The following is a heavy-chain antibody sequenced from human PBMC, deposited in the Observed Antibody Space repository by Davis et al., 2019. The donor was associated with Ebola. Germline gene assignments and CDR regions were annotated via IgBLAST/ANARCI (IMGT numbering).Heavy chain of an antibody. CDR3: ARDWRITIFGVVHNWFDP. J-gene: IGHJ5*02. V-gene: IGHV3-33*08. D-gene: IGHD3-3*01. CDR2: IWYDGSNK. CDR1: GFTFSSYG. Sequence: PGGSLRLSCAASGFTFSSYGMHWVRQAPGKGLEWVAVIWYDGSNKYYADSVKGRFTISRDNSKNTLYLQMNSLRAEDTAVYYCARDWRITIFGVVHNWFDPWGQGTLVTVSS.